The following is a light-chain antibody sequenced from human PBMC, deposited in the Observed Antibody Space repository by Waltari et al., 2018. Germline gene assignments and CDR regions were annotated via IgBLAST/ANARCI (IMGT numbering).Light chain of an antibody. Sequence: QSMLTQPPSVSGAPGQRVTISCPGSSSNIRAGHDVHWYQVFPGTGPKLLIYGNNNRPSGVPDRFSGSKSGTSASLTITGLQAEDEADYYCHSFDTSLSDGVVFGGGTKVTVL. V-gene: IGLV1-40*01. CDR2: GNN. J-gene: IGLJ3*02. CDR3: HSFDTSLSDGVV. CDR1: SSNIRAGHD.